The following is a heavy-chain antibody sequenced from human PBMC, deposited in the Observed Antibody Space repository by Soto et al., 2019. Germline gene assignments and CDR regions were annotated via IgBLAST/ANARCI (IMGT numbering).Heavy chain of an antibody. CDR3: ARGLGGSGSPFDY. J-gene: IGHJ4*02. Sequence: QVQLQESGPGLVKPSGTLSLTCAVSGGSISSSNWWSWVRQPPGKGLEWIGEISHSGSTNYNPSLKRQGPISVDEAKNHFAPKLSSVTAAATAVYYRARGLGGSGSPFDYWGQGTLVTVSS. V-gene: IGHV4-4*02. D-gene: IGHD3-16*01. CDR2: ISHSGST. CDR1: GGSISSSNW.